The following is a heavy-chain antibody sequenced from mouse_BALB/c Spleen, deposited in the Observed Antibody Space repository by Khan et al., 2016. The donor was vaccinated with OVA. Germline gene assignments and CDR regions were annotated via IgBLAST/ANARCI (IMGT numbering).Heavy chain of an antibody. J-gene: IGHJ2*01. V-gene: IGHV1-20*02. CDR1: GYSFTGYF. CDR2: INPHFGET. D-gene: IGHD1-1*01. CDR3: ARIYGSDFDY. Sequence: EVQLQQSGPELVKPGASVKISCKASGYSFTGYFMHWVMQSHGKSLEWIGRINPHFGETFYNQKFGDKATLTVDESSRTAHLELRSLASEDSAVYYCARIYGSDFDYWGQGTTLTVSS.